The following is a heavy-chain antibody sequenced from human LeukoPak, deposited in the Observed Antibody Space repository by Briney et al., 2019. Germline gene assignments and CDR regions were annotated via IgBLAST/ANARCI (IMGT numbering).Heavy chain of an antibody. CDR3: ATVAFDTVTTGGWLDY. V-gene: IGHV1-24*01. CDR1: GYTLTELS. Sequence: ASVKVSCKVSGYTLTELSMHWVRQAPGEGLEWMGGFDPEDGETIYAQKFQGRVTMTEDTSTDTAYMELSSLRSEDTAVYYCATVAFDTVTTGGWLDYWGQGTLVTVSS. D-gene: IGHD4-17*01. J-gene: IGHJ4*02. CDR2: FDPEDGET.